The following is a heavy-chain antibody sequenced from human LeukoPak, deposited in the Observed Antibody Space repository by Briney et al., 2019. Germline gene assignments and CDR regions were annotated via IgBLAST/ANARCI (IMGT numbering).Heavy chain of an antibody. J-gene: IGHJ6*04. CDR3: ARVGTIFGMDV. Sequence: LETLSLTCAVYGGSFSGYYWSWIRQPPGKGLEWIGEINHSGSTNYNPSLKSRVTISVDTSKNQFSLKLSSVTAADTAVYYCARVGTIFGMDVWGKGTTVTVSS. V-gene: IGHV4-34*01. D-gene: IGHD3-3*01. CDR2: INHSGST. CDR1: GGSFSGYY.